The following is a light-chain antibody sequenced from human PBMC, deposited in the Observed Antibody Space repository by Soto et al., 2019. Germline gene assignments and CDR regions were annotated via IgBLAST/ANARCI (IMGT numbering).Light chain of an antibody. V-gene: IGLV1-40*01. Sequence: QSVLTQPPSVSGSPGQSVTISCTGSNSNIGAGYDVHWYQQPPGTAPKLLIHGNSYRPSGVPDRFSGSKSGTSASLAITGLQADDEEEYYCQSSDSSLGDRIFGGGTKLTVL. CDR3: QSSDSSLGDRI. CDR1: NSNIGAGYD. J-gene: IGLJ2*01. CDR2: GNS.